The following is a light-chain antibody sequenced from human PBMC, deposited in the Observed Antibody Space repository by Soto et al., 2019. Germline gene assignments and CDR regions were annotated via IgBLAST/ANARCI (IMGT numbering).Light chain of an antibody. CDR2: TAA. V-gene: IGKV1-39*01. CDR3: QQSYSTPYT. J-gene: IGKJ2*01. Sequence: IHMTQSPSSLSASVGDRVTITCRVSQRITTYLNWYQQKPGKAPKLLISTAATLQGGVPSRFSGSGSGTDFTLTITTLQPEDFATYFCQQSYSTPYTFGQGTKLEIK. CDR1: QRITTY.